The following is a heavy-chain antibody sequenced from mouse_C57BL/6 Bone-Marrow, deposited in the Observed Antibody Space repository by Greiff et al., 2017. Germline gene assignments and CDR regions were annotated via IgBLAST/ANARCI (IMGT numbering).Heavy chain of an antibody. CDR1: GYTFTDYY. V-gene: IGHV1-26*01. CDR2: INPNNGGT. D-gene: IGHD2-4*01. Sequence: VQLQQSGPELVKPGASVKISCKASGYTFTDYYMNWVKQSHGKSLEWIGDINPNNGGTSYNQKFKGKATLTVDKSSSTAYMELRSLTSEDSAVYYCARLGDYDAYWGQGTLVTVSA. CDR3: ARLGDYDAY. J-gene: IGHJ3*01.